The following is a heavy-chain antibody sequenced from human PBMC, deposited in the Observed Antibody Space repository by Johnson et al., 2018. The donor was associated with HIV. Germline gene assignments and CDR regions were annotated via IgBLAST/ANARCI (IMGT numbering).Heavy chain of an antibody. CDR2: ISHDGSNK. Sequence: VQLLESGGGVVQPGRSLRLSCAASGFTFSSYAMHWVRQAPGKGLEWVAVISHDGSNKYYADSVKGRFTISRDNSKNTLYLQMNSLRPEDTAVYYCAREPRGPSSGSRIPDAFDIWGQGTMVTVSS. CDR3: AREPRGPSSGSRIPDAFDI. CDR1: GFTFSSYA. D-gene: IGHD3-10*01. V-gene: IGHV3-30-3*01. J-gene: IGHJ3*02.